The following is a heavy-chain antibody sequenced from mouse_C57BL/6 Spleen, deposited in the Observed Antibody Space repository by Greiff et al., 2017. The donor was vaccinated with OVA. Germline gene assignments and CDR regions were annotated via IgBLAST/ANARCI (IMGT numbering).Heavy chain of an antibody. CDR1: GYTFTSYW. V-gene: IGHV1-64*01. CDR3: SPIYYYYDEGFDY. Sequence: QVQLQQPGAELVKPGASVKLSCKASGYTFTSYWMHWVKQRPGQGLEWIGMIHPNSGSTNYNEKFKSKATLTVDKSSSTAYMQLSSLTSEDSAVYYCSPIYYYYDEGFDYWGQGTTLTVSS. CDR2: IHPNSGST. D-gene: IGHD2-4*01. J-gene: IGHJ2*01.